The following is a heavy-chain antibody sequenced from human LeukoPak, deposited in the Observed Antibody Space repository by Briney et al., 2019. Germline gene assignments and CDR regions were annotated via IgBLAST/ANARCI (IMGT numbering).Heavy chain of an antibody. V-gene: IGHV4-34*01. J-gene: IGHJ5*02. Sequence: PSETLSLTCAVSGGSLSPHYWSWIRRPLGKGLEWIGEINNRGTTNYSPSLRGRATISVDTSKNQFSLKLSSVTAADTAVYYCARGCGYSYGYAFRWFDPWGQGTLVTVSS. CDR2: INNRGTT. D-gene: IGHD5-18*01. CDR3: ARGCGYSYGYAFRWFDP. CDR1: GGSLSPHY.